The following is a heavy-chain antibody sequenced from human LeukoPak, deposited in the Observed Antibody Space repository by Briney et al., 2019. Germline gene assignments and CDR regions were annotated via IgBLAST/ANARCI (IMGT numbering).Heavy chain of an antibody. Sequence: ASVKVSCKASGYTFTSYDINWVRQATGQGLEWMGWVNPNSGNTGYAQKFQGRVTMTRNTSISTAYMELSSLRSEDTAVYYCARGPITIFGVVISYWGQGTLVTVSS. CDR2: VNPNSGNT. CDR3: ARGPITIFGVVISY. CDR1: GYTFTSYD. D-gene: IGHD3-3*01. V-gene: IGHV1-8*01. J-gene: IGHJ4*02.